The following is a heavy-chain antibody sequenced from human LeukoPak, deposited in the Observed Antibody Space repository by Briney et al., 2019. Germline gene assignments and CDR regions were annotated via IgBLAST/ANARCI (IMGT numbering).Heavy chain of an antibody. CDR3: ARDAQGYYFDY. Sequence: SDTLSLPCTVSGGPNSSGSYHWRWIRQPGGKGLEGIGRIYTSGSTNYNPSLKSRVTISVDTSKNQFSLKLSSVTAADTAVYYCARDAQGYYFDYWGQGTLVTVSS. J-gene: IGHJ4*02. V-gene: IGHV4-61*02. CDR1: GGPNSSGSYH. CDR2: IYTSGST.